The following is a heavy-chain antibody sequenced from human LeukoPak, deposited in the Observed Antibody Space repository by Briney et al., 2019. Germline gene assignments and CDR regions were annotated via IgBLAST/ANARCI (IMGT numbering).Heavy chain of an antibody. J-gene: IGHJ4*02. V-gene: IGHV3-30*04. D-gene: IGHD2-15*01. Sequence: GSLRLSCAASGFTFSNYAMHWVRQAPGKGLEWVAVVSSDGSNKYYVDSVKGRFTISRDNSKNTLYLQMNSLRAEDTAVFYCARDPQICSGGSCYSGATLDYWGQGTLVTVSS. CDR2: VSSDGSNK. CDR1: GFTFSNYA. CDR3: ARDPQICSGGSCYSGATLDY.